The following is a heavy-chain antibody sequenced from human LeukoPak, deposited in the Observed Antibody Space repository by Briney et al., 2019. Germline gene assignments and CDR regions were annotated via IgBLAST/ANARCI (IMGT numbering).Heavy chain of an antibody. CDR3: AKDQADCSRSSCYERGFDY. D-gene: IGHD2-2*01. J-gene: IGHJ4*02. Sequence: GGSLRLSCAASGFIFSNYGMSWVRQAPGKGLEWVTAISGSGGSTYYADSVKGRFTISRDNSKNTLYMQMNSLRAEDTAVYYCAKDQADCSRSSCYERGFDYWGQGTLVTVSS. V-gene: IGHV3-23*01. CDR2: ISGSGGST. CDR1: GFIFSNYG.